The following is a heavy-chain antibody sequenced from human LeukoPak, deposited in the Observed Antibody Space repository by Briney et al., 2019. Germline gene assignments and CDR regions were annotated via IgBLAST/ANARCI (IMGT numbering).Heavy chain of an antibody. CDR3: ARDLEGLDNWFDP. V-gene: IGHV3-23*01. CDR1: GFTFSSYA. CDR2: ISGSGGST. D-gene: IGHD5-24*01. Sequence: GGSLRLSCAASGFTFSSYAMSWVRQAPGKGLEWVSAISGSGGSTYYTDSVKGRFTISRDNSKNTLYLQMNSLRAEDTAVYYCARDLEGLDNWFDPWGQGTLVTVSS. J-gene: IGHJ5*02.